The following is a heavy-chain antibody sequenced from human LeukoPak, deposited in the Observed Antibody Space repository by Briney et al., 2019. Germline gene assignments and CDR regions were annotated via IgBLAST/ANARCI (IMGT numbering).Heavy chain of an antibody. J-gene: IGHJ4*02. D-gene: IGHD5-24*01. V-gene: IGHV1-69*04. Sequence: GASVKVSCKASGDTFSSYAISWVRQAPGQGLEWMGRIIPNIGIANYAQKFQGRVTITTDKSTSTAYMELSSLRSEDTAVHSCASIDGHLDYWGQGTLVTVSS. CDR1: GDTFSSYA. CDR2: IIPNIGIA. CDR3: ASIDGHLDY.